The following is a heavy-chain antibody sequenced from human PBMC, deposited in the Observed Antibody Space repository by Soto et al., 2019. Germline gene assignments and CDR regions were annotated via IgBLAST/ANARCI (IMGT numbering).Heavy chain of an antibody. Sequence: EVQLLESGGGLVQPGGSLRLSCTASGFTFSTYAMTWVRQAPGKGLEWVSTISGSGAKTYYADSVRGRFTISRDNSKDTLYLQMNRLTAEDTATYYCTRDWTGNTCPCMDVWGQGTTVTVSS. V-gene: IGHV3-23*01. CDR3: TRDWTGNTCPCMDV. CDR1: GFTFSTYA. J-gene: IGHJ6*02. CDR2: ISGSGAKT. D-gene: IGHD2-8*02.